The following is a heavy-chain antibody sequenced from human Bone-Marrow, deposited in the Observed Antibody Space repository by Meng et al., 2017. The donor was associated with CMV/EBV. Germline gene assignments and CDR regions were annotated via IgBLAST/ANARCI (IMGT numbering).Heavy chain of an antibody. CDR2: IIPIFGIA. J-gene: IGHJ6*01. V-gene: IGHV1-69*10. Sequence: SVKVSCKASGYTFTGYYMHWVRQAPGQGLEWMGGIIPIFGIANYAQKFQGRVTITADKSTSTAYMELSSLRSEDTAVYYCASEGDYDFWSDTWDVWGQGNTV. CDR3: ASEGDYDFWSDTWDV. D-gene: IGHD3-3*01. CDR1: GYTFTGYY.